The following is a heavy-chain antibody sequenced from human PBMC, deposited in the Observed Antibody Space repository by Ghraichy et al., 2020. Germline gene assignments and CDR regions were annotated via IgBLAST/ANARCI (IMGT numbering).Heavy chain of an antibody. Sequence: SETLSLTCTVSGGSVRSGSYYWSWIRQPPGKGLEWIGYIYYSGSTNYNPSLKSRVTISVDTSKNQFSLKLSSVTAADTAVYYCASGYCSGGSCRRVYYFDYWGQGTLFTVSS. J-gene: IGHJ4*02. CDR1: GGSVRSGSYY. V-gene: IGHV4-61*01. CDR3: ASGYCSGGSCRRVYYFDY. D-gene: IGHD2-15*01. CDR2: IYYSGST.